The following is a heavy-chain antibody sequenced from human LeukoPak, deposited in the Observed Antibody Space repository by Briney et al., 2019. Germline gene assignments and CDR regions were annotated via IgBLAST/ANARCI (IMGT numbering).Heavy chain of an antibody. D-gene: IGHD3-9*01. Sequence: GTSVKVSCKASGYTFTSYDINWVRQATGQGLEWMGRMNPNSGNTGYAQKFQGRVTMTRNTSISTVYMELSSLRSEDTAVYYCARPSWGRYFDWLLYYWGQGTLVTVSS. CDR2: MNPNSGNT. CDR3: ARPSWGRYFDWLLYY. V-gene: IGHV1-8*01. J-gene: IGHJ4*02. CDR1: GYTFTSYD.